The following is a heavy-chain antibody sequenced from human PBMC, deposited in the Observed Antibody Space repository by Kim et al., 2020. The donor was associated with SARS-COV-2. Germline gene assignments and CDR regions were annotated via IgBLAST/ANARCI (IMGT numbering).Heavy chain of an antibody. CDR1: GGSISSGGYY. D-gene: IGHD3-22*01. J-gene: IGHJ5*02. CDR3: ARDRGYNWFDP. V-gene: IGHV4-31*03. CDR2: IYYSGST. Sequence: SETLSLTCTVSGGSISSGGYYWSWIRPHPGKGLEWIGYIYYSGSTYYNPSLKSRVTISVDTSKNQFSLKLSSVTAADTAVYYCARDRGYNWFDPWGQGTLVTASS.